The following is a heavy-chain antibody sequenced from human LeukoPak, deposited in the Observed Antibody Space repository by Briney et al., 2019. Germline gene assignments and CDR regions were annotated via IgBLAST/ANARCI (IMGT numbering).Heavy chain of an antibody. D-gene: IGHD1-26*01. Sequence: GGSLRLSCAASGFTVSSNYMSWVRQAPGKGLEWVSVIYSAGSTYYADSVKGRFTISRDNSKNTLYLQMNSLRPEDTAVYYCASLRERSYYARGFDYWGQGTLVTVSS. CDR2: IYSAGST. V-gene: IGHV3-66*01. CDR3: ASLRERSYYARGFDY. J-gene: IGHJ4*02. CDR1: GFTVSSNY.